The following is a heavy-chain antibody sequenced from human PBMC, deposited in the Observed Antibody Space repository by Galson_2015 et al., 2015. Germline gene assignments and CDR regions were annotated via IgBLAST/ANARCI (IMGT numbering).Heavy chain of an antibody. CDR1: GFTFSSYS. D-gene: IGHD3-10*01. CDR3: ARGVRPGYFDY. CDR2: IWYDGSNK. V-gene: IGHV3-33*08. J-gene: IGHJ4*02. Sequence: SLRLSCAASGFTFSSYSMNWVRQAPGKGLEWVAVIWYDGSNKYYADSVKGRFTISRDNSKNTLYLQMNSLRAEDTAVYYCARGVRPGYFDYWGQGTLVTVSS.